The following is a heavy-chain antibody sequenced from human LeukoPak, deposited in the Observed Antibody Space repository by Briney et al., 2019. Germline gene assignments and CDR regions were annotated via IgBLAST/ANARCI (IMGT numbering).Heavy chain of an antibody. J-gene: IGHJ4*02. CDR2: INTDGSVT. V-gene: IGHV3-74*01. CDR1: GFTFSDYW. Sequence: GGSLRLSCAVSGFTFSDYWMHWVRQASGKGLVWISRINTDGSVTDYADSVKGRFTISRDNAKNTLYLQMSSLITEDTALYYCTRSFGGSGDYWGQGTLVTVSS. D-gene: IGHD4-23*01. CDR3: TRSFGGSGDY.